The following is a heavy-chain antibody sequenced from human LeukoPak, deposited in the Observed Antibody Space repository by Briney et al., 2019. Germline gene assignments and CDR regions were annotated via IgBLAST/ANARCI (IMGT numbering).Heavy chain of an antibody. CDR3: ARGVPTYYDFWSGYYYYGSGSTENYYGMDV. CDR2: INSDGSST. CDR1: GFTFSSYW. J-gene: IGHJ6*02. Sequence: QPGGSLRLSCAASGFTFSSYWMHWVRQAPGKGLVWVSRINSDGSSTSYADSVKGRFTISRDNAKNTLYLQMNSLRAEDTAVYYCARGVPTYYDFWSGYYYYGSGSTENYYGMDVWGQGTTVTVSS. V-gene: IGHV3-74*01. D-gene: IGHD3-3*01.